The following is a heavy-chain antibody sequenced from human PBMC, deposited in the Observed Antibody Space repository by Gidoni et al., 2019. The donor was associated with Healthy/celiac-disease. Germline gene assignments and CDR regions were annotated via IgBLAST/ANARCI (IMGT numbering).Heavy chain of an antibody. J-gene: IGHJ3*02. CDR2: ISWNSGSI. V-gene: IGHV3-9*01. CDR1: GFTFDDYA. Sequence: EVQLVESGGGLVQPGRSLRLSCAASGFTFDDYAMHWVRQAPGKGLEWVSGISWNSGSIGYADSVKGRFTISRDNAKNSLYLQMNSLRAEDTALYYCAKDLGSGWLRGKVYAFDIWGQGTMVTVSS. CDR3: AKDLGSGWLRGKVYAFDI. D-gene: IGHD6-19*01.